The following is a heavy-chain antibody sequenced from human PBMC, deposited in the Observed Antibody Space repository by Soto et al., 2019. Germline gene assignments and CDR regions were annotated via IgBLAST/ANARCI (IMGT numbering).Heavy chain of an antibody. CDR2: TNNEGSRT. CDR3: ASPSSGSSSS. D-gene: IGHD6-13*01. CDR1: GFTFSSYW. V-gene: IGHV3-74*01. J-gene: IGHJ4*02. Sequence: PGGSLRLSCAASGFTFSSYWMHWVRQAPGKGLVWVSSTNNEGSRTNYADSVKGRFTISRDNAKNTLYLQMNSLRGEDTAVYYCASPSSGSSSSWGQGTLVTVSS.